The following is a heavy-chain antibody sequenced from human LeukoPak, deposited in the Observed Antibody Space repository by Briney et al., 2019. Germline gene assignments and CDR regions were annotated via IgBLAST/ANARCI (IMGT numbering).Heavy chain of an antibody. D-gene: IGHD3-10*01. CDR3: TNWFGESDPHYYYYGMDV. CDR1: GGTFSRYA. J-gene: IGHJ6*04. CDR2: IIPIFGTA. Sequence: SVKVSCKASGGTFSRYAISWERQAPGQGLEWMGGIIPIFGTANYAQKFQGRVTITADESTSTAYMELSSLRSEDTAVYYCTNWFGESDPHYYYYGMDVWGKGTTVTVSS. V-gene: IGHV1-69*13.